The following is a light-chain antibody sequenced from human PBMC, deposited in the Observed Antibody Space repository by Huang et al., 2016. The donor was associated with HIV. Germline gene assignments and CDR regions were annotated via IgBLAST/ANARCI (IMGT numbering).Light chain of an antibody. Sequence: DIQMTQSPSTLPASVGDIVTITCRTSKSIINWFAWYQQKQGKAPNLLIYKASTLESGVPSRFSGSGSGTEFMRTSSSLQPDDFATYYCQQYNSYPRTFGQGTKVEI. CDR3: QQYNSYPRT. CDR2: KAS. J-gene: IGKJ1*01. CDR1: KSIINW. V-gene: IGKV1-5*03.